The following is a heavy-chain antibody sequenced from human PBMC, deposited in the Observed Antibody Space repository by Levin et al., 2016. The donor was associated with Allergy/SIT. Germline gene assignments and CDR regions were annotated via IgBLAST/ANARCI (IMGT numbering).Heavy chain of an antibody. D-gene: IGHD3-10*01. Sequence: LRLSCAVSGGSISSGGHSWSWIRQPPGKGLEWIGFFYHSGSTFYNSSLKSRVTISMDRSKNQFSLKLSSVTAADTAVYYCARMTGRYYGSGSYYYFDYWGQGALVTVSS. CDR1: GGSISSGGHS. J-gene: IGHJ4*02. CDR3: ARMTGRYYGSGSYYYFDY. CDR2: FYHSGST. V-gene: IGHV4-30-2*01.